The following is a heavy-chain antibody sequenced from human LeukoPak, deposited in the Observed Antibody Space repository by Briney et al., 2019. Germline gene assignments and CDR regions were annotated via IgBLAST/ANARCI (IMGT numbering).Heavy chain of an antibody. V-gene: IGHV1-2*02. CDR1: GYTFTGYY. Sequence: SASVKVSCKASGYTFTGYYMHWVRQPPGQGLEWMGWINPNSGGTNYAQKFQGRVTMTRDTSISTAYMELSRLRSDDTAVYYCAVRWFGELYPYYWGQGTLVTVSS. D-gene: IGHD3-10*01. CDR3: AVRWFGELYPYY. CDR2: INPNSGGT. J-gene: IGHJ4*02.